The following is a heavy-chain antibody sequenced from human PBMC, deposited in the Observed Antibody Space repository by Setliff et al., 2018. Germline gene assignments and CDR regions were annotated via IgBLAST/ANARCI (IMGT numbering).Heavy chain of an antibody. V-gene: IGHV1-46*01. CDR2: INASGGSA. J-gene: IGHJ4*02. CDR1: GYTFTRYY. CDR3: ARAGDAATNRKGVFEF. Sequence: ASVKVSCKASGYTFTRYYMYWVRQAPGQGLEWMGIINASGGSASYAEKFQGRVTMTRDTSTSTIYMELASLIYDDTVVYYCARAGDAATNRKGVFEFWGQGTLVTVSS. D-gene: IGHD1-26*01.